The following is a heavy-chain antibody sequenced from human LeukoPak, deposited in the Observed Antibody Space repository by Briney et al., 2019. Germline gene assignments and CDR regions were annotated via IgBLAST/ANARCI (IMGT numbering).Heavy chain of an antibody. CDR3: ASPGVRGVIDY. J-gene: IGHJ4*02. CDR1: GGSFSGYY. CDR2: INHSGST. V-gene: IGHV4-34*01. Sequence: SETLSLTCAVYGGSFSGYYWRWIRQPPGKGREGSGEINHSGSTNYNPSLKSRVTISVDTSKNQFSLKLSSVTAADTAVYYCASPGVRGVIDYWGQGTLVTVSS. D-gene: IGHD3-10*01.